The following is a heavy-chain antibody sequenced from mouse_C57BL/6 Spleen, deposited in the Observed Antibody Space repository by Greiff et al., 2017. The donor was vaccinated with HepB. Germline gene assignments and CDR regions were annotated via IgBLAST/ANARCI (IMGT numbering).Heavy chain of an antibody. V-gene: IGHV2-5*01. CDR2: IWRGGST. Sequence: QVQLQQSGPGLVQPSQRLSITCTVSGFSLTSYGVHWVRQSPGKGLEWLGVIWRGGSTDYNAAFMSRLSITKDNSKSQVFFKMNSLQADDTAIYYCAKISDYGSRRDYWGQGTSVTVSS. J-gene: IGHJ4*01. D-gene: IGHD1-1*01. CDR1: GFSLTSYG. CDR3: AKISDYGSRRDY.